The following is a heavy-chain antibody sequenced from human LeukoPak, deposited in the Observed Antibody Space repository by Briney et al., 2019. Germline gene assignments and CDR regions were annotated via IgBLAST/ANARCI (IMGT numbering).Heavy chain of an antibody. CDR1: GGSFSGYY. Sequence: SETLSLTCAVYGGSFSGYYWSGIRQPPGKGLEWIGEINHSGSTNYNPSLKSRVTISVDTSKNQFSLKLSSVTAADTAVYYCATGAATRSYGMDVWGQGTTVTVSS. D-gene: IGHD6-25*01. V-gene: IGHV4-34*01. J-gene: IGHJ6*02. CDR3: ATGAATRSYGMDV. CDR2: INHSGST.